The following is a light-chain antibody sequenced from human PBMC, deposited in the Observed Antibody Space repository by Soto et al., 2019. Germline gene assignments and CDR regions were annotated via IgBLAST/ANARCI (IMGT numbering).Light chain of an antibody. J-gene: IGKJ4*01. CDR1: QSVSGY. CDR3: QQRSNWPAT. Sequence: EIVLTQSPATLSLSPGNRATLSCRASQSVSGYLAWYQQKPGQAPRLLIYDASNRATGIPARFSGSGSGTAFTLPITSLEPEDFAGYYCQQRSNWPATFGGGTKVEI. V-gene: IGKV3-11*01. CDR2: DAS.